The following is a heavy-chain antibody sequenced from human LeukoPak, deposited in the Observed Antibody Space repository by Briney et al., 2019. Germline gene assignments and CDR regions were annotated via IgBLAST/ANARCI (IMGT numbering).Heavy chain of an antibody. V-gene: IGHV3-30*02. D-gene: IGHD4-23*01. Sequence: GGSLRLXCAASGFPFSSYGMHWVRQAPAKGLEWVAFIRYDGSNKYYADSVKGRFTISRDNSKNTLYLQMNCLRAEDTAVYYCAKDQPGHGGNSGYYFDYWGQGTLVTVSS. CDR2: IRYDGSNK. CDR3: AKDQPGHGGNSGYYFDY. CDR1: GFPFSSYG. J-gene: IGHJ4*02.